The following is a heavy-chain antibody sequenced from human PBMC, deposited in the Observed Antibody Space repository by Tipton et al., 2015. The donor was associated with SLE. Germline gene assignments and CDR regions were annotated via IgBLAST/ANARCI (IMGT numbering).Heavy chain of an antibody. D-gene: IGHD5-12*01. CDR1: GGSFSGYY. Sequence: TLSLTCAVYGGSFSGYYWSWIRQPPGKGLEWIGEINHSGSTNYNPSLKSRVTISVDTSKNQFSLKLSSVTAADTAVYYCARDRGYGRYFDYWGQGTLVTVSS. V-gene: IGHV4-34*01. CDR2: INHSGST. CDR3: ARDRGYGRYFDY. J-gene: IGHJ4*02.